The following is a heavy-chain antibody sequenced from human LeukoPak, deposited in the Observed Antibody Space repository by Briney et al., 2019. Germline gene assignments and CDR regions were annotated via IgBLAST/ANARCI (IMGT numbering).Heavy chain of an antibody. CDR1: GGSISSYY. D-gene: IGHD3-9*01. Sequence: SETLSLTCTVSGGSISSYYWSWLRQPPGKGLEWIGYIYYSGSTNYNPSLKSRVTISVDTSKNQFSLKLSSVTAADTAVYYCARVLPVLRYFDWLPYYYGMDVWGQGTTVTVSS. CDR2: IYYSGST. CDR3: ARVLPVLRYFDWLPYYYGMDV. J-gene: IGHJ6*02. V-gene: IGHV4-59*01.